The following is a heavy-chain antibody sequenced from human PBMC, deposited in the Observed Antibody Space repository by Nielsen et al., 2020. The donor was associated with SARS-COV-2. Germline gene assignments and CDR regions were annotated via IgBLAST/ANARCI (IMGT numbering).Heavy chain of an antibody. CDR3: ATLGYCSSTSCYRGGNYYYYYGMDV. D-gene: IGHD2-2*02. V-gene: IGHV3-23*01. CDR2: ISGSGGST. Sequence: VRQAPGKGLEWVSAISGSGGSTYYADSVKGRFTISRDTSKNTLYLQMNSLRAEDTAVYYCATLGYCSSTSCYRGGNYYYYYGMDVWGQGTTVTVSS. J-gene: IGHJ6*02.